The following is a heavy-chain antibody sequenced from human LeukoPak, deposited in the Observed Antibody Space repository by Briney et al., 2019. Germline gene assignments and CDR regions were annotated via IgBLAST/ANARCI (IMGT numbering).Heavy chain of an antibody. J-gene: IGHJ5*02. CDR1: GGSISSGGYY. V-gene: IGHV4-31*03. CDR2: IYYSGST. D-gene: IGHD3-10*01. CDR3: ARGDYYGSGLAQATNWFDP. Sequence: PSQTLSLTCTVSGGSISSGGYYWSWIRQHPGKGLEWIGYIYYSGSTYYNPSLKSRVTISVDTSKNQFSLKLSSVTAADTAVYYCARGDYYGSGLAQATNWFDPWGQGSLVTVSS.